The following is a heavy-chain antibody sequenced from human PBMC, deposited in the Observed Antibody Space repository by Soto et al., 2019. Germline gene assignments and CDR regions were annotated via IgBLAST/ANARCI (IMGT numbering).Heavy chain of an antibody. CDR2: ISGSGGRA. CDR1: GFTFSSYA. CDR3: AKSGSSWSYHYYNLDV. Sequence: TGESLSLSCAASGFTFSSYAMSWVRQAPGKGLEWVSAISGSGGRASYADSVKGRFTISRDKSLYLQMNSLRAEDTAVYYCAKSGSSWSYHYYNLDVWGKGTTVSVSS. D-gene: IGHD6-13*01. J-gene: IGHJ6*03. V-gene: IGHV3-23*01.